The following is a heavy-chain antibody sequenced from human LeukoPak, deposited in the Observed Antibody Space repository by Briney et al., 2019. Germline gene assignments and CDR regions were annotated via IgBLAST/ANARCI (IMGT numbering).Heavy chain of an antibody. V-gene: IGHV1-69*04. J-gene: IGHJ4*02. D-gene: IGHD3-3*01. CDR1: GGTFSSYA. CDR2: IIPILGIA. CDR3: ARASRSYYDFWSGYYFDY. Sequence: SVKVSCKASGGTFSSYAISWVRQAPGQGLEWMGRIIPILGIANYAQKFQGRVTITTDESTSTAYMELSSLRSEDTAVYYCARASRSYYDFWSGYYFDYWSQGTLVTVSS.